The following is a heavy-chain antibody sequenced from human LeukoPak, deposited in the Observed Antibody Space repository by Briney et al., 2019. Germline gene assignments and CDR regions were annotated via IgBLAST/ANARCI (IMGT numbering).Heavy chain of an antibody. CDR1: GGSISSSSYY. CDR3: ARGIYYDSSGYHYYFDY. J-gene: IGHJ4*02. CDR2: IYYSGST. Sequence: SETLSLTCTVSGGSISSSSYYWGWIRQPPGKGLEWIGSIYYSGSTYYNPSLKSRVTISVDTSKNQFSLKLSSVTAADTAVYYCARGIYYDSSGYHYYFDYWGQGTLVTVSS. V-gene: IGHV4-39*07. D-gene: IGHD3-22*01.